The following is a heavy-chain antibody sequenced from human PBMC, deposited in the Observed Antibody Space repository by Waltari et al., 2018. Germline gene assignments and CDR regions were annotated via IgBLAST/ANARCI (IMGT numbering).Heavy chain of an antibody. CDR2: IYYSGST. CDR3: ARGRRYCSGGSCQYYFDY. Sequence: QVQLQESGPGLVKPSETLSLTCTVSGGSISSYYWSWIRQPPGKGLEWIGYIYYSGSTNYHPSLKSRVTISVDTSKNQFSLKLSSVTAADTAVYYCARGRRYCSGGSCQYYFDYWGQGTLVTVSS. D-gene: IGHD2-15*01. V-gene: IGHV4-59*01. J-gene: IGHJ4*02. CDR1: GGSISSYY.